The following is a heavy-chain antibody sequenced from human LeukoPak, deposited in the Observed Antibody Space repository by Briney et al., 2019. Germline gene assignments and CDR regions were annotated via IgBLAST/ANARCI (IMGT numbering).Heavy chain of an antibody. CDR3: AREWVWSDFWSGSFLFDY. CDR1: GSTFSNYG. J-gene: IGHJ4*02. V-gene: IGHV3-23*01. CDR2: ISGSGDST. Sequence: RGSLRLSCAASGSTFSNYGMSWVRHAPGKGRGWVSAISGSGDSTYYADSVKGLFTISRDNSKHTLYLQMNSLSAEDRAVYYCAREWVWSDFWSGSFLFDYWGQGTLVTVSS. D-gene: IGHD3-3*01.